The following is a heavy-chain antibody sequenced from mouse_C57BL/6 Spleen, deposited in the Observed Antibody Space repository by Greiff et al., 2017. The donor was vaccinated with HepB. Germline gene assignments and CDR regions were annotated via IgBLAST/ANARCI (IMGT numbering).Heavy chain of an antibody. Sequence: VQVVESGPGLVQPSQSLSITCTVSGFSLTSYGVHWVRQSPGKGLEWLGVIWSGGSTDYNAAFISRLSISKDNSKSQVFFKMNSLQADDTAIYYCARMGNKGYFDVWGTGTTVTVSS. J-gene: IGHJ1*03. CDR3: ARMGNKGYFDV. CDR1: GFSLTSYG. V-gene: IGHV2-2*01. CDR2: IWSGGST.